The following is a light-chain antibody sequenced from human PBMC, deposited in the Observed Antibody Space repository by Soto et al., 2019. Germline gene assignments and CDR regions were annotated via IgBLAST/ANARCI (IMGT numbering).Light chain of an antibody. V-gene: IGKV1-39*01. J-gene: IGKJ3*01. CDR2: AES. CDR1: QSVNNY. Sequence: DSQMTQCPHSLSASVGDTVTLTCLASQSVNNYLNWYKQKLGKAPGILIYAESTLQSGAPSRCSGSGYGPEFTLTISSLPPEDFATYYCQHYLRPPLTFRPRAKVNIK. CDR3: QHYLRPPLT.